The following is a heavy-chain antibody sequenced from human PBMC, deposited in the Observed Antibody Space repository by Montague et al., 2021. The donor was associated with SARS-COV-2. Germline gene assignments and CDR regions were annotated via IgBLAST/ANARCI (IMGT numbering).Heavy chain of an antibody. V-gene: IGHV3-33*01. Sequence: SRRLSVSASGFIFSSYGMHWVRQAPGKGLEWVAHIWYDGSNENYVDSVKGRFTISRDNFKNTLYLQMNSLRAEDTAIYYCARGSVGGYYFDYWGQGTLVTVSS. J-gene: IGHJ4*02. CDR2: IWYDGSNE. D-gene: IGHD1-26*01. CDR3: ARGSVGGYYFDY. CDR1: GFIFSSYG.